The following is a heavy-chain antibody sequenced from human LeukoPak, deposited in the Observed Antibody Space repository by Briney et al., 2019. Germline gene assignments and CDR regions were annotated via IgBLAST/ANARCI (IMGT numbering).Heavy chain of an antibody. D-gene: IGHD4/OR15-4a*01. Sequence: ASLKVSCKASGYTFTVHYLRWLRQAPGQGLEWMGWIKPDSGATNFAQNFQGRVTMTSDTSINTAYMELSSLTSDDTAMYYCARDHDYGPDYWGQGTLVTVSA. V-gene: IGHV1-2*02. J-gene: IGHJ4*02. CDR2: IKPDSGAT. CDR3: ARDHDYGPDY. CDR1: GYTFTVHY.